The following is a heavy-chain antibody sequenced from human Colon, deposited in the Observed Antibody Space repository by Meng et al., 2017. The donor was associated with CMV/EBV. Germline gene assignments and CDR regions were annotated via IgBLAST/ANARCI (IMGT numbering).Heavy chain of an antibody. CDR3: ARIHYDSWSGYYRDY. CDR2: ISKDGSNK. V-gene: IGHV3-30-3*01. CDR1: EFSFSNHA. Sequence: GGSLRLSCAASEFSFSNHAMHWVRQAPGKGLEWVAVISKDGSNKNYAGFVEGRFTISRDNAKSTLHLQMNSLRAEDTAVYYCARIHYDSWSGYYRDYWGQGALVTVSS. J-gene: IGHJ4*02. D-gene: IGHD3-3*01.